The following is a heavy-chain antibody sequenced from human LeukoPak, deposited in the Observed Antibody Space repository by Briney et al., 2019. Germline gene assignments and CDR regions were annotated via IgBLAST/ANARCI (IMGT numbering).Heavy chain of an antibody. J-gene: IGHJ5*02. CDR2: VYDTGAT. D-gene: IGHD1/OR15-1a*01. Sequence: SETLSLTCTVSGGSISGYYWSWIRQPPGKRLEWMGYVYDTGATNYNPSLKSRFTISIDTSKNQFSLYLSSVTAADTAVYYCARLPLIATTRGGFDPWGQGTLVTVSS. V-gene: IGHV4-59*08. CDR1: GGSISGYY. CDR3: ARLPLIATTRGGFDP.